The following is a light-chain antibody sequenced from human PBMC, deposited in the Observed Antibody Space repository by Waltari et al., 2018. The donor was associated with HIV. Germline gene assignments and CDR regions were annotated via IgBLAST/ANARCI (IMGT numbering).Light chain of an antibody. V-gene: IGLV2-23*02. CDR3: CSYAGSSTYVV. Sequence: QSALTQPASVSGSPGQSITISCTGTSSDVGSYNVVSWYQQHPGKAPKLMIYEVSKRPSGVSNRFSGSKSSNTASLTISGLQAEDEADYHCCSYAGSSTYVVFGGGTKLTVL. J-gene: IGLJ2*01. CDR1: SSDVGSYNV. CDR2: EVS.